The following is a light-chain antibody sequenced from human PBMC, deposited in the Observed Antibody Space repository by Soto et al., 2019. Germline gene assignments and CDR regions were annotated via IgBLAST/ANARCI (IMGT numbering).Light chain of an antibody. V-gene: IGKV3-20*01. J-gene: IGKJ1*01. CDR2: GAS. Sequence: EIVLTQSPGTLSLSPGERATLSCRASQSVSSSFLAWYQQKPGQAPRLLIYGASSRATGIPDRFSGSGSGTDFTLAISRRETEDFAVYYCQQYGRSPWTFGQGTKLEIK. CDR1: QSVSSSF. CDR3: QQYGRSPWT.